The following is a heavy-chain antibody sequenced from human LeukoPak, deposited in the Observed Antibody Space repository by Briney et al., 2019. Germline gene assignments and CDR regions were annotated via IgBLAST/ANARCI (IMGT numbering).Heavy chain of an antibody. D-gene: IGHD5-12*01. CDR3: AREGLVATTFDS. CDR2: IKQDGSDK. CDR1: GFTYSSYW. J-gene: IGHJ4*02. V-gene: IGHV3-7*01. Sequence: GGSLRLSCTASGFTYSSYWMSWVRQAPGKGLEWVANIKQDGSDKYYVDSVKGRFTISRDNAKNSLFLQMHSLRAEDTAVYYCAREGLVATTFDSWGQGTLVTVSS.